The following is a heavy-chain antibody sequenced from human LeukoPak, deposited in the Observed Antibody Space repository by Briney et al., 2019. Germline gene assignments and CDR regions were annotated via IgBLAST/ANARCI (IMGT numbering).Heavy chain of an antibody. V-gene: IGHV3-23*01. CDR1: GFTFTTYA. CDR2: ISGSGDST. J-gene: IGHJ5*02. CDR3: AKPRIVGVKGLDL. D-gene: IGHD1-26*01. Sequence: PGGSLRLSCAASGFTFTTYAMNWVRQAPGEGLEWGSVISGSGDSTYYADSVKGRFTISRDNSKNTLYLQMNSLRAEDTAVYYCAKPRIVGVKGLDLWGQGTLVTVSS.